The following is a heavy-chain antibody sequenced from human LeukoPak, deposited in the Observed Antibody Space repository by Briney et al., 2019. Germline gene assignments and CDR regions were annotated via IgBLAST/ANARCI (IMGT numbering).Heavy chain of an antibody. CDR3: ARGYGMDV. CDR2: IYRDGYT. Sequence: PGGSLRLSCAASGFTFSSYSMNWVRQAPGKGLEWVSIIYRDGYTYYAESVKGRFIISRDSSKSTLYLHMNSLRAEDTAMYYCARGYGMDVWGQGTTVTVSS. CDR1: GFTFSSYS. V-gene: IGHV3-66*01. J-gene: IGHJ6*02.